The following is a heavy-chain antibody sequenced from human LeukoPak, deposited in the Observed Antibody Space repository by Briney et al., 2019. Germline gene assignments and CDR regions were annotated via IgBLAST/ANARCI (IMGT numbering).Heavy chain of an antibody. CDR1: GFTFSSDW. CDR2: ITDDATT. D-gene: IGHD1-26*01. V-gene: IGHV3-74*03. Sequence: GGSLRLSCAASGFTFSSDWMHWVRQAPGTGLVWVARITDDATTTYSDSVMGRFNITRDNAKKMLYLKMNSIRAEDSAVYYCVRDRVGADYWGQGTLVTVSS. J-gene: IGHJ4*02. CDR3: VRDRVGADY.